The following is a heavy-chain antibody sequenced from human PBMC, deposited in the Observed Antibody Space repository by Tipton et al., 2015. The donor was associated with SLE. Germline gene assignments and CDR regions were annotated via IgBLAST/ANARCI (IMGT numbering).Heavy chain of an antibody. Sequence: LRLSCTVSGGSISSYYWSWIRQPPGKGLEWIGYIYYSGSTNYNPSLKSRVTISVDTSKNQFSLKAQSVTAADSAVYYCVAQEGGRDDAFDIWGPGTLVNVSS. J-gene: IGHJ3*02. CDR2: IYYSGST. CDR3: VAQEGGRDDAFDI. CDR1: GGSISSYY. V-gene: IGHV4-59*12. D-gene: IGHD3-16*01.